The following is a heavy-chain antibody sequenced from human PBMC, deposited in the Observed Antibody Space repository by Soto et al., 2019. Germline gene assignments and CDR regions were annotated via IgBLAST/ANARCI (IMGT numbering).Heavy chain of an antibody. CDR1: GFTFSSYA. J-gene: IGHJ5*02. Sequence: EVQLLESGGGLVQPGGSLRLSCAASGFTFSSYAMSWVRQAPGKGLEWVSAISGSGGSTYYADSVKGRFTISRDNSKNTLYLQMNSLRAEDTAVYYCATDLRKGIVTPTSWFDPWGQGTLVTVSS. D-gene: IGHD2-15*01. CDR3: ATDLRKGIVTPTSWFDP. CDR2: ISGSGGST. V-gene: IGHV3-23*01.